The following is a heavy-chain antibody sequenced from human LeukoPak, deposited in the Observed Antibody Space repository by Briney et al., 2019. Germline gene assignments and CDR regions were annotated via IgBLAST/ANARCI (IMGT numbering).Heavy chain of an antibody. CDR2: IYPGDSDT. Sequence: GESLKISCKGSGYRFTNYWIGWVRQMPGRGLEWMGIIYPGDSDTRYSPSFQGQVTISADKSISTAYLQWSSLQASDTAMYYCARRAGDYSHPYDYWGQGTLVTVSS. J-gene: IGHJ4*02. V-gene: IGHV5-51*01. D-gene: IGHD3-22*01. CDR1: GYRFTNYW. CDR3: ARRAGDYSHPYDY.